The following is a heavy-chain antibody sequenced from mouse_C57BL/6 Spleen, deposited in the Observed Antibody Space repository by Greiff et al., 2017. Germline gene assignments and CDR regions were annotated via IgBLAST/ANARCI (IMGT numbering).Heavy chain of an antibody. CDR1: GYSITSGYD. Sequence: EVQLQQSGPGMVKPSQSLSLTCTVTGYSITSGYDWHWIRHFPGNKLEWMGYISYSGSTNYNPSLKSRISITHDTSKNHFFLKLNSVTTEDTATYYCASGNLGFAYWGQGTLVTVSA. V-gene: IGHV3-1*01. J-gene: IGHJ3*01. CDR2: ISYSGST. CDR3: ASGNLGFAY. D-gene: IGHD1-1*01.